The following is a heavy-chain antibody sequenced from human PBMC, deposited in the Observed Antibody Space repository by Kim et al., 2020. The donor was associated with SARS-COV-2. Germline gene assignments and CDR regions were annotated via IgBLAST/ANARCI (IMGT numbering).Heavy chain of an antibody. Sequence: SVKVSCKASGGTFSSYAISWVRQAPGQGLEWMGGIIPIFGTANYAQKFQGRVTITADESTSTAYMELSSLRSEDTAVYYCARDERPEMATPHDAFDIWGQGTMVTVSS. CDR2: IIPIFGTA. J-gene: IGHJ3*02. V-gene: IGHV1-69*13. CDR3: ARDERPEMATPHDAFDI. D-gene: IGHD1-1*01. CDR1: GGTFSSYA.